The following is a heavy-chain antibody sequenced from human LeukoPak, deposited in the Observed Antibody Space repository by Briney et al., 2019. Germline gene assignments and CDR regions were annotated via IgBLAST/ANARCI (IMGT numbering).Heavy chain of an antibody. CDR3: ARERRDSNWALPRYFDL. Sequence: PSETRSLTCTVSAGSISSYYWSWIRQPPGKGLEWIGYIYYSGSTNYNPSLKSRVTISVDTSKNQFSLKLSSVTAADTAVYYCARERRDSNWALPRYFDLWGRGTLVTVSS. CDR1: AGSISSYY. V-gene: IGHV4-59*01. CDR2: IYYSGST. D-gene: IGHD4-11*01. J-gene: IGHJ2*01.